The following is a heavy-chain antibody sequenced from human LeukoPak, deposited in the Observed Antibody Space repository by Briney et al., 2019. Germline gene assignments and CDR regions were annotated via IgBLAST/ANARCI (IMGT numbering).Heavy chain of an antibody. D-gene: IGHD4-17*01. CDR2: IYPGDSDT. CDR3: ARRRYVATVTTSIAYFDY. CDR1: GYSFTSYW. J-gene: IGHJ4*02. Sequence: PGESLKISCKGSGYSFTSYWIGWVRQMPGKGLEWMGIIYPGDSDTRYSPSFQGQVTISADKSISTAYLQWSSLKASDTAMYYCARRRYVATVTTSIAYFDYWGQGTLVTVSS. V-gene: IGHV5-51*01.